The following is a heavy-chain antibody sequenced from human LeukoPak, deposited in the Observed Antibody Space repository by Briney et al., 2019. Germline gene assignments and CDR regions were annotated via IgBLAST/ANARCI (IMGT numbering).Heavy chain of an antibody. Sequence: ASVKVSCKASGYTFTSYGISWVRQAPGQGLEWMGWISAYNGNTNYAQKLQGRVTMTTDTSTSTAYMELRSLRSDDTAVYYCARSGLPGGSLVGATRGGDYFDYWGQGTLVTVSS. D-gene: IGHD1-26*01. CDR1: GYTFTSYG. CDR2: ISAYNGNT. CDR3: ARSGLPGGSLVGATRGGDYFDY. J-gene: IGHJ4*02. V-gene: IGHV1-18*01.